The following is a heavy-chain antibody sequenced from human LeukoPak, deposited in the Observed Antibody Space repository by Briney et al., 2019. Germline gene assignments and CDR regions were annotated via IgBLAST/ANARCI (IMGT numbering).Heavy chain of an antibody. CDR3: ASPLWFGDYGMDV. Sequence: GGSLRLSCAASGFTFSSYSMNWVRQAPGKGLEWVSSISSSSSYIYYADSVKGRFTISRDNAKNSLYLQMNSLRAEDTAVYYCASPLWFGDYGMDVWGQGTTVTVSS. V-gene: IGHV3-21*01. CDR2: ISSSSSYI. D-gene: IGHD3-10*01. J-gene: IGHJ6*02. CDR1: GFTFSSYS.